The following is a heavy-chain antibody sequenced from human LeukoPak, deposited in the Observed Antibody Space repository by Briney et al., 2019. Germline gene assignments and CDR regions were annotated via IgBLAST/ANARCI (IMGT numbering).Heavy chain of an antibody. Sequence: PSETLSLTCAVYGGSFSAYYWTWIRQPPGKGLEWIGEINHSGSTNYNPSLKSRVTISVDTSKNQFSLNLSSVTAADTAVYYCARGGPYDGSGYYPYYFDYWGQGTLVTVSS. J-gene: IGHJ4*02. D-gene: IGHD3-22*01. CDR3: ARGGPYDGSGYYPYYFDY. CDR1: GGSFSAYY. CDR2: INHSGST. V-gene: IGHV4-34*01.